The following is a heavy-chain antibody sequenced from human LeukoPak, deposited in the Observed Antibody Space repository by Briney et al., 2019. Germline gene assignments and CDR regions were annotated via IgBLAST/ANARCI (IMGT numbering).Heavy chain of an antibody. Sequence: GASVKVSCKASGYTFTGYYMHWVQQAPGQGLEWMGRINPNIGGTNYAQKFQGRVTMTRATSISTAYMELSSLRSDDTAVYYCARVSYGDSIDWGQGTLVTVSS. CDR2: INPNIGGT. J-gene: IGHJ4*02. CDR1: GYTFTGYY. CDR3: ARVSYGDSID. V-gene: IGHV1-2*06. D-gene: IGHD4-17*01.